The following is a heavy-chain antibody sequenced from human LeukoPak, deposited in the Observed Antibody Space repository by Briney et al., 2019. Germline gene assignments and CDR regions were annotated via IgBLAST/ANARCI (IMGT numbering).Heavy chain of an antibody. Sequence: SETLSLTCTVSGYSISSGYYWGWIRQPPGKELEWIGSIYHSGSTYYNPSLKSRVTISVDTSKNQFSLKLSSVTAADTAVYYCARDGSYYDSSGRVDAFDIWGQGTMVTVSS. CDR1: GYSISSGYY. CDR3: ARDGSYYDSSGRVDAFDI. D-gene: IGHD3-22*01. V-gene: IGHV4-38-2*02. J-gene: IGHJ3*02. CDR2: IYHSGST.